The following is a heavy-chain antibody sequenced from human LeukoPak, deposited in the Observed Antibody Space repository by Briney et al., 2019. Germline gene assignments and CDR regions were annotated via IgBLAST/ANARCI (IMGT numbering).Heavy chain of an antibody. Sequence: ASVKVSCKASGYTFTGYYMHWVRQAPGQGLEWMGIINPSGGSTSYAQKFQGRVTMTRDMSTSTVYMELSSLRSEDTAVYYCARDGGGSSFLQYYYYMDVWGKGTTVTVSS. D-gene: IGHD6-6*01. J-gene: IGHJ6*03. CDR1: GYTFTGYY. CDR3: ARDGGGSSFLQYYYYMDV. CDR2: INPSGGST. V-gene: IGHV1-46*01.